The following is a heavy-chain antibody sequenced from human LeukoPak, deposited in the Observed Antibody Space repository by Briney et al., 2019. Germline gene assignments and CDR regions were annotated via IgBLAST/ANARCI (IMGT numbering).Heavy chain of an antibody. CDR1: GGTFSSYA. J-gene: IGHJ4*02. V-gene: IGHV1-69*13. CDR2: IIPIFGTA. Sequence: SVKVSCKASGGTFSSYAISWVRQAPGQGLEWMGGIIPIFGTANYAQKFQGRVTITADESTSTAYMELSSLRSEDTAVYYCARTYCSSTSCYALNFDYWGQGTLVTVSS. CDR3: ARTYCSSTSCYALNFDY. D-gene: IGHD2-2*01.